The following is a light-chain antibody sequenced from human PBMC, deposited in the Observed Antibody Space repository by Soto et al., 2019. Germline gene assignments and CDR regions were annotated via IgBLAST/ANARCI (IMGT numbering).Light chain of an antibody. CDR1: TSDIGGYHY. Sequence: QSALTQPRSVSGSPGQSVTITCTGTTSDIGGYHYVSWYQQHPGKVPKLMIYDVTERPSGVPDRFSGSTSGNTASLTISGLLAEDEADYYCCSYGGSYSYVFGTGTKLTVL. V-gene: IGLV2-11*01. CDR3: CSYGGSYSYV. J-gene: IGLJ1*01. CDR2: DVT.